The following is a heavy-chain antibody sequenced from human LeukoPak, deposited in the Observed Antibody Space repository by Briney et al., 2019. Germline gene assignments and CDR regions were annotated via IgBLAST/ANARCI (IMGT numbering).Heavy chain of an antibody. J-gene: IGHJ4*02. Sequence: ASVRVSCKASGYTFTGYYMHWVRQAPGQGLEWMGWINPNSGGTNYAQKFQGRVTMTRDTSISTAYMELSRLRSDDTAVYYCARGADTAMVFVTTHWGQGTLVTVSS. CDR2: INPNSGGT. CDR1: GYTFTGYY. V-gene: IGHV1-2*02. CDR3: ARGADTAMVFVTTH. D-gene: IGHD5-18*01.